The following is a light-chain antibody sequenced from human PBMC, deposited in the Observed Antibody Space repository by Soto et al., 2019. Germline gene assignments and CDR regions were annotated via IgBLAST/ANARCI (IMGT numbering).Light chain of an antibody. CDR3: ASYTTSSTYV. CDR1: SSEVGDYSY. J-gene: IGLJ1*01. V-gene: IGLV2-14*01. Sequence: QSALTQPASVSGSPGQSIAISCTGTSSEVGDYSYVSWYQQQPGKAPKLVISDVSNRPSGVSDRFSGSKSGNTASLTISGLQTEDEADYYCASYTTSSTYVFGTGTKVTVL. CDR2: DVS.